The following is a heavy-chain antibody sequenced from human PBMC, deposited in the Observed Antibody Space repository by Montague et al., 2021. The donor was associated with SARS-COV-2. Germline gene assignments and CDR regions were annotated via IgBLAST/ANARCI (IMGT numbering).Heavy chain of an antibody. CDR1: GGSISSGSYY. D-gene: IGHD3-10*01. CDR2: IYTSGST. Sequence: TLSLTCTVSGGSISSGSYYWSWIRQPAGKGLEWIGRIYTSGSTNYNPSLKSRVTIPVDTSKNQFSLKLSSVTAADTAVYYCARVGVGTMVRGVIPAYYYGMDVWGQGTTVTVSS. CDR3: ARVGVGTMVRGVIPAYYYGMDV. V-gene: IGHV4-61*02. J-gene: IGHJ6*02.